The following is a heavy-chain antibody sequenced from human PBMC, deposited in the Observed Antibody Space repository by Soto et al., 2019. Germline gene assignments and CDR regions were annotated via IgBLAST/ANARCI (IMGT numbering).Heavy chain of an antibody. Sequence: LRLSCLASGIMFSNYAMNWVRQAPGKGLEWVSGISASGGDTYYADSVKGRFTISRDNSKNTVYLQMSSLRADDTAVYYCARAEYYYDSSGYHGIYYFDYWGQGTLVTVSS. CDR3: ARAEYYYDSSGYHGIYYFDY. CDR1: GIMFSNYA. D-gene: IGHD3-22*01. J-gene: IGHJ4*02. CDR2: ISASGGDT. V-gene: IGHV3-23*01.